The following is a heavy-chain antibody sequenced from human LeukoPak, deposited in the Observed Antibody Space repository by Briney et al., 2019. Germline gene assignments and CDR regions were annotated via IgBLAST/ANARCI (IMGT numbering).Heavy chain of an antibody. Sequence: ASVKVSCKAFGYTFTSYYMHWVRQAPGQGLEWMGIINPSGGSTSYAQKFQGRVTMTRDTSTSTVYMELSSLRSEDTAVYYCARWGVYEEVSFGYYYYYYMDVWGKGTTVTVSS. D-gene: IGHD5/OR15-5a*01. CDR1: GYTFTSYY. CDR3: ARWGVYEEVSFGYYYYYYMDV. J-gene: IGHJ6*03. V-gene: IGHV1-46*01. CDR2: INPSGGST.